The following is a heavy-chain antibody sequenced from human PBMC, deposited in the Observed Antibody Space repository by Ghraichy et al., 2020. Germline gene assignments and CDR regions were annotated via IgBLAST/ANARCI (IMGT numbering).Heavy chain of an antibody. V-gene: IGHV6-1*01. J-gene: IGHJ5*02. Sequence: SQTLSLTCAISGDSVSTDSATWNWIRQSPSRGLEWLGRTYYRSKWLYDYAVSVKSRITFNPDTSKNQFSLQLDSVTPEDTAVDFCARQVNGRLDPWGQGTLVTVSS. CDR2: TYYRSKWLY. CDR3: ARQVNGRLDP. CDR1: GDSVSTDSAT. D-gene: IGHD2-8*01.